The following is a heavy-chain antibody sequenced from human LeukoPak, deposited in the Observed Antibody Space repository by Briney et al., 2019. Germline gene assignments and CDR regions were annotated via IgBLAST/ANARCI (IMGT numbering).Heavy chain of an antibody. Sequence: SETLSLTCTVSGVSVSSGSYCWTWIRQPPGKGLEWIGYIYYTGSTNYNPSLKSRVTISVDTSKNQFSLKLDSATAADTAVYYCARGVVQPDFDYWGQGTLVTVSS. CDR1: GVSVSSGSYC. J-gene: IGHJ4*02. CDR2: IYYTGST. CDR3: ARGVVQPDFDY. V-gene: IGHV4-61*01. D-gene: IGHD2-8*01.